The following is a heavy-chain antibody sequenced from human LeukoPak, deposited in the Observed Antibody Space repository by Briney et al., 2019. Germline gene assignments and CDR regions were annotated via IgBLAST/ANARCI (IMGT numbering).Heavy chain of an antibody. V-gene: IGHV3-23*01. CDR3: ARESPVAAVGRSWFDP. D-gene: IGHD6-13*01. Sequence: GGSLRLSCAASGFTFSSCAMSWVRQAPGEGLEWVSTISGSGGSTYYADSVKGRFTISRDNSKNTLYLQMNSLRAEDTAVYYCARESPVAAVGRSWFDPWGQGSLVTVSS. CDR1: GFTFSSCA. CDR2: ISGSGGST. J-gene: IGHJ5*02.